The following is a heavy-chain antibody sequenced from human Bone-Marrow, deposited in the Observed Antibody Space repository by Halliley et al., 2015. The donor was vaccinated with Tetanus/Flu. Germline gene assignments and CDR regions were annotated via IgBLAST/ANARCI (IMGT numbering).Heavy chain of an antibody. Sequence: GLDWIGFIYQNGMTSYNVSLKSRLTISLDRTRNQFSLRLTSVTAADTAVYYCARDRGQVYLDYWGQGILVTVSS. CDR3: ARDRGQVYLDY. V-gene: IGHV4-30-2*01. J-gene: IGHJ4*02. D-gene: IGHD3-10*01. CDR2: IYQNGMT.